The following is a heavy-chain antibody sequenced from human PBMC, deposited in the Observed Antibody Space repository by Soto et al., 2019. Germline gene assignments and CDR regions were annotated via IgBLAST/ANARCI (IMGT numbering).Heavy chain of an antibody. CDR3: ARGPALYDFWSGYHFDY. Sequence: SETLSLTCAVYGGSFSGYYWSWIRQPPGKGLEWIGEINHSGSTNYNPSLKSRVTISVDTSKNQFSLKLSSVTAADTAVYYCARGPALYDFWSGYHFDYWGQGTLVTVSS. CDR1: GGSFSGYY. D-gene: IGHD3-3*01. CDR2: INHSGST. V-gene: IGHV4-34*01. J-gene: IGHJ4*02.